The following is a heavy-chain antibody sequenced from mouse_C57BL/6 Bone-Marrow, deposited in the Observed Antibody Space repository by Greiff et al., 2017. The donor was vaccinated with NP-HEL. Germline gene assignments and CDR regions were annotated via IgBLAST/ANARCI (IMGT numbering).Heavy chain of an antibody. D-gene: IGHD2-10*01. CDR2: IDPSDSYT. J-gene: IGHJ3*01. CDR1: GYTFTSYW. V-gene: IGHV1-69*01. CDR3: ARNAYYRNYEFAY. Sequence: QVQLQQPGAELVMPGASVKLSCKASGYTFTSYWMHWVKQRPGQGLEWIGEIDPSDSYTNYNQKFKGKSTLTVDKSSSTAYMQLSSLTSEDSAVYYCARNAYYRNYEFAYWGQGTLVTVSA.